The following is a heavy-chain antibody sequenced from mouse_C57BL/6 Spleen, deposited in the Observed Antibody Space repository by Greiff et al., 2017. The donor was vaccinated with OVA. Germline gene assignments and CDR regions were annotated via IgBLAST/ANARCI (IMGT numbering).Heavy chain of an antibody. Sequence: EVQLQQSGPELVKPGASVKIPCKASGYTFTDYNMDWVKQSHGKSLEWIGDINPNNGGTIYNQKFKGKATLTVDKSSSTAYMELRSLTSEDTAVYYCARGPYYGSSYYYAMDYWGQGTSVTVSS. D-gene: IGHD1-1*01. V-gene: IGHV1-18*01. CDR1: GYTFTDYN. CDR3: ARGPYYGSSYYYAMDY. CDR2: INPNNGGT. J-gene: IGHJ4*01.